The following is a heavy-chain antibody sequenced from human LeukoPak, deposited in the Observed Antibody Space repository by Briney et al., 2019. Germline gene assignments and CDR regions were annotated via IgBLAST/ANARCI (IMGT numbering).Heavy chain of an antibody. D-gene: IGHD3-10*01. Sequence: SETLFLTCAVYGGSFSGYYWSWIRQPPGKGLEWIGEINHSGSTNCNPSLKSRVTISVGASKNQYSLNLTSVTAADTAVYYCARGRRKYYGSGSLDYWGQGTLVTVSS. V-gene: IGHV4-34*01. CDR2: INHSGST. J-gene: IGHJ4*02. CDR1: GGSFSGYY. CDR3: ARGRRKYYGSGSLDY.